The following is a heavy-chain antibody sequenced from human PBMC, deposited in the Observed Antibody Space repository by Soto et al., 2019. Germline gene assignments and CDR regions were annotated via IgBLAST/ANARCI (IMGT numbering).Heavy chain of an antibody. CDR3: TRHEKSIAAADYYYYYMDV. CDR2: IRSKANSYAT. Sequence: GGSLRLSCAASGFTFSGSAMHWVRQASGKGLEWVGRIRSKANSYATAYAASGKGRFTISRDDSKNTAYLQMNSLKTEDTAVYYCTRHEKSIAAADYYYYYMDVWGKGTTVTVSS. D-gene: IGHD6-13*01. J-gene: IGHJ6*03. CDR1: GFTFSGSA. V-gene: IGHV3-73*01.